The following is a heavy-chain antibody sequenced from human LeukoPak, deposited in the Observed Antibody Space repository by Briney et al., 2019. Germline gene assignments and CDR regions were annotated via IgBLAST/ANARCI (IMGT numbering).Heavy chain of an antibody. CDR3: ARSVWGLPEAVDY. V-gene: IGHV3-64*01. CDR1: GFTFSSYA. J-gene: IGHJ4*02. Sequence: GGSLRLSCAASGFTFSSYAMHWVRQAPGKGLEYVSAISSNGGSTYYANSVEGRFTISRDNSKNTLYLQMGSLRAEDMAVYYCARSVWGLPEAVDYWGQGTLVTVSS. CDR2: ISSNGGST. D-gene: IGHD4-11*01.